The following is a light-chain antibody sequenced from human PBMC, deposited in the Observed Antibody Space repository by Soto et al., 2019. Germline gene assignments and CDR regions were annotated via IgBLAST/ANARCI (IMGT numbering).Light chain of an antibody. CDR3: SSYRGSSALEV. J-gene: IGLJ1*01. V-gene: IGLV2-14*01. Sequence: QSALTQPASVSGSPGQSITISCTGTSSDVGGYNYVSWYQQHPGKAPKLMIYDVTNRPSGVSDRFSGSKSGNTASLTISGLQAEDEADYYCSSYRGSSALEVFGAGTKVTV. CDR1: SSDVGGYNY. CDR2: DVT.